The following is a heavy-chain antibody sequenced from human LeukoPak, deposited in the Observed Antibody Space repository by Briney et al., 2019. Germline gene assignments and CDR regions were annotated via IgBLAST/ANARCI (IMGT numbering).Heavy chain of an antibody. CDR2: IYYSGST. V-gene: IGHV4-39*01. J-gene: IGHJ4*02. Sequence: SETLSLTCTVSCGSISSSSYYWGWIRQPPGKGLEWIGSIYYSGSTYYNPSLKSRVTISVDTSKNQFSPKLSSATSSDTAVYYCARVVDYWGQGTLVTVSS. CDR3: ARVVDY. CDR1: CGSISSSSYY.